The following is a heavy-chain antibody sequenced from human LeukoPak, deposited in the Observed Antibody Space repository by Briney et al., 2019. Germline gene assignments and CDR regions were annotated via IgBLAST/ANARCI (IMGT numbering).Heavy chain of an antibody. Sequence: GGSLRLSCAASGFTFSSYAMSWVRQAPGKGLEWVPAISGSGGNTYYADSVKGRFTISRDNSKNTLYLQMNSLRAEDTAVYYCARKTDSGGQGDYWGPGTLVTVSS. D-gene: IGHD3-22*01. CDR1: GFTFSSYA. J-gene: IGHJ4*02. V-gene: IGHV3-23*01. CDR3: ARKTDSGGQGDY. CDR2: ISGSGGNT.